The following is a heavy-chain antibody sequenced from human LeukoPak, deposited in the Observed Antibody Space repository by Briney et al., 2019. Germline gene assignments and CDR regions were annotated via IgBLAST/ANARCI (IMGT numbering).Heavy chain of an antibody. J-gene: IGHJ4*02. D-gene: IGHD4-17*01. V-gene: IGHV4-34*01. CDR2: INHSGST. Sequence: SETLSLTCAVYGGSFSGYYWSWIRQPPGKGLEWIGEINHSGSTNYNPSLKSRVTISVDTSKNQFSLKLSSVTAADTAVYYCARGLYGDTALQTWGQGTLVTVSS. CDR1: GGSFSGYY. CDR3: ARGLYGDTALQT.